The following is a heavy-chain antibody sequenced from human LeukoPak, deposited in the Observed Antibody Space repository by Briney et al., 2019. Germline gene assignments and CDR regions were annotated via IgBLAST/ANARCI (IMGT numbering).Heavy chain of an antibody. CDR3: ARKLVGAAGAAFDI. V-gene: IGHV3-30*03. CDR2: ISYDGSNK. CDR1: GFTFSSYA. J-gene: IGHJ3*02. D-gene: IGHD1-26*01. Sequence: GGSLRLSCAASGFTFSSYAMHWVRQAPGKGLEWMAVISYDGSNKYYADSVKGRFTISRDNSKNSLYLQMNSLRDDDTAVYYCARKLVGAAGAAFDIWGQGTMVTVSS.